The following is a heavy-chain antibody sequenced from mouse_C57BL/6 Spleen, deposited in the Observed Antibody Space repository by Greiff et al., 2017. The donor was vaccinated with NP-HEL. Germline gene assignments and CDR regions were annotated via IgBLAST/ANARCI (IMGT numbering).Heavy chain of an antibody. CDR1: GYTFTDYY. V-gene: IGHV1-19*01. J-gene: IGHJ4*01. CDR2: INPYNGGT. Sequence: VQLQQPGPVLVKPGASVKMSCKASGYTFTDYYMNWVKQSHGKSLEWIGVINPYNGGTSYNQKFKGKATLTVDKSSSTAYMELNSLTSEDSAVYYCARYYSTLYLMGYWGQGASVTVSS. CDR3: ARYYSTLYLMGY. D-gene: IGHD2-5*01.